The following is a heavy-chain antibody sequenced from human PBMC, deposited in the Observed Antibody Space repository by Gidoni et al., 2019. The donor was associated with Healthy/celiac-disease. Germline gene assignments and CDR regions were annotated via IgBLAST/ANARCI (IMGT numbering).Heavy chain of an antibody. Sequence: QLQLQESGPGLVKPSETLSLTCTVSGGSISSSSYYWGWIRQPPGKGLEWIGSIYYSGSTYYNPSLKSRVTISVDTSKNQFSLKLSSVTAADTAVYYCARLNSGSDYNSYYYYGMDVWGQGTTVTVSS. CDR1: GGSISSSSYY. CDR2: IYYSGST. V-gene: IGHV4-39*01. J-gene: IGHJ6*02. CDR3: ARLNSGSDYNSYYYYGMDV. D-gene: IGHD3-10*01.